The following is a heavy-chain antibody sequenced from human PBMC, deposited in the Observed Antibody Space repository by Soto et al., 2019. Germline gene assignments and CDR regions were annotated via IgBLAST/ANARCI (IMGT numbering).Heavy chain of an antibody. Sequence: GGSLRLSCAASGFTFSSYSMNWVRQAPGKGLEWVSSISSSSSYIYYADSVKGRFTISRDNAKNSLYLQMNSLRAEDTAVYYCARGDYYDSSGYPIPAYWGQGTLVTVSS. CDR2: ISSSSSYI. CDR3: ARGDYYDSSGYPIPAY. CDR1: GFTFSSYS. D-gene: IGHD3-22*01. J-gene: IGHJ4*02. V-gene: IGHV3-21*01.